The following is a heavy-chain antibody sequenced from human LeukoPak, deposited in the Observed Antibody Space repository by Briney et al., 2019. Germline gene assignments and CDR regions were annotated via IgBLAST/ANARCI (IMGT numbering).Heavy chain of an antibody. Sequence: GRSLRLSCAASGFTFRSYGIHWVRQAPGKGLEWVAFIRFDGSNIHYADSVKGRFTVSRDSSENTLYLQMNSLRAEDTAVYYCAKENYDILTRHGNWFDPWGQGTVVSVSS. D-gene: IGHD3-9*01. CDR1: GFTFRSYG. CDR3: AKENYDILTRHGNWFDP. J-gene: IGHJ5*02. CDR2: IRFDGSNI. V-gene: IGHV3-30*02.